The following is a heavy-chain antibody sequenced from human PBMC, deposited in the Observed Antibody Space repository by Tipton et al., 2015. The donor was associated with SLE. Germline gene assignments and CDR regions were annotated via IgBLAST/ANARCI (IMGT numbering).Heavy chain of an antibody. D-gene: IGHD6-19*01. CDR2: ISAYSGNT. Sequence: QLVQSGAEVKKPGASVKVSCKASGFTFSTYGVSWVRQAPGQGLEWMGWISAYSGNTDYAQILQGRVTMTTDTSTSTAYMELKSLRSEDTAAYYCAIAVAGTLFFDYWGQGTLVTVSS. V-gene: IGHV1-18*01. CDR3: AIAVAGTLFFDY. J-gene: IGHJ4*02. CDR1: GFTFSTYG.